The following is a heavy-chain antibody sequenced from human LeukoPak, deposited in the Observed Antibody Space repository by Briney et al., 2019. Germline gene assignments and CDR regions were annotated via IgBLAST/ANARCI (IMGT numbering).Heavy chain of an antibody. CDR3: ASVTVTTWAPDGHMDV. J-gene: IGHJ6*03. CDR2: IIPMFGTT. D-gene: IGHD4-11*01. V-gene: IGHV1-69*05. Sequence: VASVKVSCKASGGTFSNYAISWVRQAPGQGLEWMGRIIPMFGTTNYAQKFQGRVTITTDESTSTAYMEVSSLRIEDPAVYYCASVTVTTWAPDGHMDVWGKGTTVTVSS. CDR1: GGTFSNYA.